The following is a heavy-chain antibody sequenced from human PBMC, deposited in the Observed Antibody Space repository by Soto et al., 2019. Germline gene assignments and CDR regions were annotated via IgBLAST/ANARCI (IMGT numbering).Heavy chain of an antibody. V-gene: IGHV1-46*01. CDR1: GYTFTSYY. CDR2: INPSGGST. CDR3: ARDIIGTIFGVVIRWFDP. J-gene: IGHJ5*02. D-gene: IGHD3-3*01. Sequence: ASVKVSCKASGYTFTSYYMHWVRQAPGQGLEWMGIINPSGGSTSYAQKFQGRVTMTRDTSTSTVYMELSSLRSEDTAVYYCARDIIGTIFGVVIRWFDPWGQGTLVTVSS.